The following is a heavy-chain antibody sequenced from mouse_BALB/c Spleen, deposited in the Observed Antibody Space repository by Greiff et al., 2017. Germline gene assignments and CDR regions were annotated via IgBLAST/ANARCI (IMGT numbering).Heavy chain of an antibody. V-gene: IGHV1-9*01. D-gene: IGHD1-1*01. CDR3: ARWGYYGSSYWYFDV. J-gene: IGHJ1*01. CDR2: ILPGSGST. CDR1: GYTFSSYW. Sequence: VKLMESGAELMKPGASVKISCKATGYTFSSYWIEWVKQRPGHGLEWIGEILPGSGSTNYNEKFKGKATFTADTSSNTAYMQLSSLTSEDSAVYYCARWGYYGSSYWYFDVWGAGTTVTVSS.